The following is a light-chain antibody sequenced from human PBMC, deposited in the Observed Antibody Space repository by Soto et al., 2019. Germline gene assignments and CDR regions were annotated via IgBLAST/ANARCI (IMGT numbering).Light chain of an antibody. V-gene: IGKV4-1*01. J-gene: IGKJ1*01. Sequence: DIVMTQSPDSLAVSLGERATINCKSSQSVLYSSNNKNYLAWYQQKPGQPPKLLIYWASTRESGVPDRFSGSGSGTDFTLTISSLQAEDVALYYCQQYYSTPRTFRQGTKVEIK. CDR2: WAS. CDR3: QQYYSTPRT. CDR1: QSVLYSSNNKNY.